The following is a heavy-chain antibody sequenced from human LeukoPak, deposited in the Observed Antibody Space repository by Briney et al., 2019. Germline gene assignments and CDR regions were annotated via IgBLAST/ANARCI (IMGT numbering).Heavy chain of an antibody. CDR3: ATTTIGSSSSYYFRY. CDR1: DGSITTYY. Sequence: SETLSLTCTISDGSITTYYWSWIRQPPGKGLEWIGYIYYSGTTDYNPALKSRVTLSVDTSKNQFSLTLTSVTAADTAMYHCATTTIGSSSSYYFRYWGRGTLVTVSS. V-gene: IGHV4-59*01. J-gene: IGHJ4*02. CDR2: IYYSGTT. D-gene: IGHD6-6*01.